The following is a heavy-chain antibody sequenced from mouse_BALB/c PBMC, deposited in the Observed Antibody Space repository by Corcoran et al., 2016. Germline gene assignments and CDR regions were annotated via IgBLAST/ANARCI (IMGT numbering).Heavy chain of an antibody. Sequence: QIQLVQSGPELKKPGETVRISCKASGYTFTTAGMQWVQKMPGKGLKLIGWINTHSGVPKYAEDFKGRFAFSLETSASTAYLQISNLKNEDTATYFCARTYDYYAMDYWGQGTSVTVSS. V-gene: IGHV9-4*02. J-gene: IGHJ4*01. D-gene: IGHD1-1*02. CDR3: ARTYDYYAMDY. CDR2: INTHSGVP. CDR1: GYTFTTAG.